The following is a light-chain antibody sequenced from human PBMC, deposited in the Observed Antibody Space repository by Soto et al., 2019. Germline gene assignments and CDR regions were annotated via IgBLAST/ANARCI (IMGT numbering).Light chain of an antibody. CDR3: QQYCSSPET. CDR1: QSVSSSY. Sequence: EIVLTQSPGTLSLSPGERATLSCRASQSVSSSYLAWYQQKPGQAPRLLIYGASSRATGIPDRFSGSGSGTDFTLTISRLEPADFAVYYCQQYCSSPETFGQGTKVEIK. V-gene: IGKV3-20*01. CDR2: GAS. J-gene: IGKJ1*01.